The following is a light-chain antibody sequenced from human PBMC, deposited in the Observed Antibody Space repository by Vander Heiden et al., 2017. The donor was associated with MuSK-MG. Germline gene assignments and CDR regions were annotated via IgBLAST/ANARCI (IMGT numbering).Light chain of an antibody. V-gene: IGLV3-9*01. Sequence: SYQLTQPLSVSVALGQTARISCGGNNIGPNNVHWYQQKPVQAPVLVIYRDNNRPSGIPERFSGSNSGSTATLTISRAQAGDEADYYCQVWDNNTAVFGGGTKLTVL. CDR3: QVWDNNTAV. J-gene: IGLJ3*02. CDR2: RDN. CDR1: NIGPNN.